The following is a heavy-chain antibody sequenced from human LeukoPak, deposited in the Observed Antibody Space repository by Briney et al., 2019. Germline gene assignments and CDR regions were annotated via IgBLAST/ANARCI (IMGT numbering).Heavy chain of an antibody. D-gene: IGHD5-24*01. CDR3: ARDDGYNVFDI. CDR1: GYIFTGHY. V-gene: IGHV1-2*06. Sequence: ASVKISCKASGYIFTGHYMHWVRQAPGQGLEWMGRINPNSGGTNYAKKFQGRVTMTRDTSISTAYMELSRLRSDDTAVYYCARDDGYNVFDIWGQGTMVTVSS. J-gene: IGHJ3*02. CDR2: INPNSGGT.